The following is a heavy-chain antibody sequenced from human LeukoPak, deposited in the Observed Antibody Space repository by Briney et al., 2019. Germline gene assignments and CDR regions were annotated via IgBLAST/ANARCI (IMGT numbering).Heavy chain of an antibody. CDR2: ISYDGSNK. Sequence: PGGSLRLSCAASGFTFSGYPIHWVRQAPGKGLEWVAVISYDGSNKYYADSVKGRFTISRDNAKSSLYLQMNSLRAEDTAVYYCARQCSITSCLWGQGTLVTVSS. CDR3: ARQCSITSCL. D-gene: IGHD2-2*01. V-gene: IGHV3-30-3*01. CDR1: GFTFSGYP. J-gene: IGHJ4*02.